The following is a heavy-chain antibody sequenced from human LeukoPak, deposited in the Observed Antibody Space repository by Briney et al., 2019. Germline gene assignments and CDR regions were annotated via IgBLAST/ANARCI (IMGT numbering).Heavy chain of an antibody. V-gene: IGHV1-2*02. Sequence: ASVKVSCKTSGYTFTGFYLRWVRQAPGQGLEWMGWINPNSGVTNYAQNFQGRVTMTRDTSITTAYMELTSLRSDDTAVYYCSAYDPLHWGQGTLVTVSS. J-gene: IGHJ4*02. CDR2: INPNSGVT. CDR1: GYTFTGFY. CDR3: SAYDPLH. D-gene: IGHD5-12*01.